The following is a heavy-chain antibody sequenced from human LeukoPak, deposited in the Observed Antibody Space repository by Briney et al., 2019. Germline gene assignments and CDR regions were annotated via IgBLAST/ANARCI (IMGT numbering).Heavy chain of an antibody. V-gene: IGHV4-4*02. CDR2: IYHSGST. CDR1: GGSISSSNW. J-gene: IGHJ6*02. D-gene: IGHD3-22*01. Sequence: SGTLSLTCAVSGGSISSSNWWSWVRQPPGKGLKWIGEIYHSGSTNYNPSLKSRVTISVDKSKNQFSLKLSSVTAADTAVYYCARLDSSGSIRHYYYGMDVWGQGTTVTVSS. CDR3: ARLDSSGSIRHYYYGMDV.